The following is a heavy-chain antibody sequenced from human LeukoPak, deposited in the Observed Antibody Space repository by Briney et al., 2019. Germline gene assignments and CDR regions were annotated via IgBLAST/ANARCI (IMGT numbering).Heavy chain of an antibody. Sequence: GGSPRLSCAASGFTFSSYTMSWVRQAPGKGLEWVSYICSVSSTIYYADSVKGRFTISRDNAKNSLYLQMNSLRDEDTAVYYCARPSEDCSGGSCYSYWGQGTLVTVSS. CDR1: GFTFSSYT. J-gene: IGHJ4*02. CDR2: ICSVSSTI. V-gene: IGHV3-48*02. CDR3: ARPSEDCSGGSCYSY. D-gene: IGHD2-15*01.